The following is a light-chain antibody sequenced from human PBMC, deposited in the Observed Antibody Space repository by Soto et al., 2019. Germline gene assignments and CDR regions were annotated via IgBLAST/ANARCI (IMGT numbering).Light chain of an antibody. CDR1: WSVSRSY. Sequence: ESVLTQSPVTLSLSRGERATLSGRAGWSVSRSYLAWYPQKPGQATRLHIYSASSRATGIPDRFSGSGSGTDFTLTISRLEPEDFAVYYCQQYGSSPSMYTFGQGTKLEIK. CDR2: SAS. CDR3: QQYGSSPSMYT. V-gene: IGKV3-20*01. J-gene: IGKJ2*01.